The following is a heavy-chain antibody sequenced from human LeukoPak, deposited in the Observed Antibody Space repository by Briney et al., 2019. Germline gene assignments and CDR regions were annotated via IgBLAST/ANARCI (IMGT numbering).Heavy chain of an antibody. CDR2: ISGSGGST. J-gene: IGHJ3*02. D-gene: IGHD3-9*01. CDR1: GFTFSSYA. V-gene: IGHV3-23*01. CDR3: AKENLIHSYYDILTGFVPRRDDAFDI. Sequence: AGGSLRLSCAASGFTFSSYAMSWVRQAPGKGLEWVSAISGSGGSTYYADSVKGRFTISRDNSKNTLYLQMNSLRAEDTAVYYCAKENLIHSYYDILTGFVPRRDDAFDIWGQGAMVTVSS.